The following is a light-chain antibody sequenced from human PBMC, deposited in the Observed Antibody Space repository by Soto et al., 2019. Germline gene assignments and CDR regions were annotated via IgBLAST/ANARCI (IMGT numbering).Light chain of an antibody. CDR3: QQSNNWPYT. CDR1: RSVSGN. Sequence: EIVMTQSPATLSVSPGETGTLSCRASRSVSGNLAWYQQKPGQAPRLLIYGASTRATGIPARFSGSGSGTEFTLTISSLQSEDFTVYYCQQSNNWPYTFGQGTKLDIK. CDR2: GAS. V-gene: IGKV3-15*01. J-gene: IGKJ2*01.